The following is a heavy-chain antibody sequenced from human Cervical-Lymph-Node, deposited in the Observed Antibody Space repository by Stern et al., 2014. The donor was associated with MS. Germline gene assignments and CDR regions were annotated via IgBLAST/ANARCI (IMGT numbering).Heavy chain of an antibody. V-gene: IGHV3-11*01. CDR3: ARIDIINLSSFDY. CDR1: GFTFSDYY. J-gene: IGHJ4*02. D-gene: IGHD3-10*01. CDR2: ISSGSRTI. Sequence: QVQLVESGGGLVKPGGSLRLSCAASGFTFSDYYMSWIRQAPGKGLEWISYISSGSRTIYYADSVKGRFTISRDNAKNSLYLQMNSLRAEDTAVYYCARIDIINLSSFDYWGQGTLVAVSS.